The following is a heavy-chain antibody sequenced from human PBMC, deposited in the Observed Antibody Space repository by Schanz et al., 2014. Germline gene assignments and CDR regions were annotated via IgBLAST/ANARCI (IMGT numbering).Heavy chain of an antibody. CDR3: ARESSNDIVLVPGAVFDH. Sequence: QVHLLESGGGLVEPGGSLRLSCAASGFTFSSYAMSWVRQAPGKGLEWVAFVPFDGSQKFYADSVKGRFTISRDNSKNTVYLQMNSLRPGDTAVYYCARESSNDIVLVPGAVFDHWGQGILVTVSS. V-gene: IGHV3-30*04. J-gene: IGHJ4*02. CDR2: VPFDGSQK. D-gene: IGHD2-2*01. CDR1: GFTFSSYA.